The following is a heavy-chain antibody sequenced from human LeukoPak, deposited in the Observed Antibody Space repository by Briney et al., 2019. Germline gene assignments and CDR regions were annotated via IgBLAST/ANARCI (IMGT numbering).Heavy chain of an antibody. V-gene: IGHV4-59*11. J-gene: IGHJ4*02. CDR2: THESEST. Sequence: ASETLSLTCTVAGGSIGSHFYNWVRQPPGKGLEWIGVTHESESTNYNPSLKSRVSISVDTSKNQFSLKLTSVTAADTAVYYCVMGRGWQPDYGGQGTLVTVSS. CDR1: GGSIGSHF. CDR3: VMGRGWQPDY. D-gene: IGHD5-24*01.